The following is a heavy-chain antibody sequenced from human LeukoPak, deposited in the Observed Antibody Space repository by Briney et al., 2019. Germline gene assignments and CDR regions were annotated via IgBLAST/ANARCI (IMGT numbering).Heavy chain of an antibody. Sequence: GGSLRLSCAASGFTFSTYGIHWVRQAPGKGLEWVAFIRYDGSNKYYADSVKGRFIISRDNSKNTLYLEMNSLRAEDTAVYYCAKDRGELPTFDYWGQGTLVTVSS. CDR2: IRYDGSNK. CDR1: GFTFSTYG. D-gene: IGHD1-26*01. V-gene: IGHV3-30*02. J-gene: IGHJ4*02. CDR3: AKDRGELPTFDY.